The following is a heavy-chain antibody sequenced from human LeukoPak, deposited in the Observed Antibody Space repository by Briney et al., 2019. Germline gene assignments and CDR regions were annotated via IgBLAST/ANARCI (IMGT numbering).Heavy chain of an antibody. CDR3: AGGNGYYPLTTY. Sequence: GVSVRLPCAVSDPINRQYGMHGVPRARGKGLEGVADKGGDGSNKHYADSVKGRFTISRDNSKNTVYLQMDSLRAEDTSVFYCAGGNGYYPLTTYWGQGTLVTVSS. CDR1: DPINRQYG. D-gene: IGHD3-22*01. V-gene: IGHV3-33*03. J-gene: IGHJ1*01. CDR2: KGGDGSNK.